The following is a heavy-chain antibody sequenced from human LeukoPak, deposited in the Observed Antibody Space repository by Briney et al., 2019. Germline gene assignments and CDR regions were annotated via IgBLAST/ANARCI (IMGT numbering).Heavy chain of an antibody. D-gene: IGHD2-2*01. V-gene: IGHV1-18*01. CDR3: ARGLAQVVPAAMGIDY. Sequence: GASVKVSCKASGYTFTSYGISWVRQAPGQGLEWMGWISAYNGNTNYAQKLQGRVTMTTDTSTSTAYMELRSLRSDDTAVYYCARGLAQVVPAAMGIDYWGQGTLVTVSS. CDR1: GYTFTSYG. J-gene: IGHJ4*02. CDR2: ISAYNGNT.